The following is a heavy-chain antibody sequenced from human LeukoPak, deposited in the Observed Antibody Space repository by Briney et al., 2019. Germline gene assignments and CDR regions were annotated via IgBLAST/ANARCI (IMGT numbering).Heavy chain of an antibody. J-gene: IGHJ4*02. CDR1: EFTFSNYA. CDR3: AKQTVVRTAYYGY. Sequence: GGSLRLSCAASEFTFSNYAMSGVRKAQGKGLGWVSAISGSGDTTYYADSVRGRFTISRDNSKNTLYLQLNSLRAEDTAAYYCAKQTVVRTAYYGYWGQGTLVTVSS. V-gene: IGHV3-23*01. D-gene: IGHD2-15*01. CDR2: ISGSGDTT.